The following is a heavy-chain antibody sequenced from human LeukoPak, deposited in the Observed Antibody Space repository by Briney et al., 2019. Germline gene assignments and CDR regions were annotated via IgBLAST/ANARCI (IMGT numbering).Heavy chain of an antibody. CDR3: ARDSSGSGWYDDAFDI. CDR2: ISSSSSYI. D-gene: IGHD6-19*01. Sequence: GGSLRLSCAASGFTFSSYSMNWVRQAPGKGLEWVSSISSSSSYIYYADSVKGRFTISRDNAENSLYLQMNSLRAEDTAVYYCARDSSGSGWYDDAFDIWGQGTMVTVSS. V-gene: IGHV3-21*01. J-gene: IGHJ3*02. CDR1: GFTFSSYS.